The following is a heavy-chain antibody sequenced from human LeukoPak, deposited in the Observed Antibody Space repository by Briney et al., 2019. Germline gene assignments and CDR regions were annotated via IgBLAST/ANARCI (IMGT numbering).Heavy chain of an antibody. V-gene: IGHV4-4*02. D-gene: IGHD2-8*02. CDR2: ISHGGIT. J-gene: IGHJ4*02. Sequence: PSETLSLTCAVSGDSISSRNWWNWVRQSPGKGLDWVGEISHGGITKYNPSLKNRVTISKDNSRNEFSLKLNSVTAADTAVYFCARSAGWWSLDYWGQGALVTVS. CDR3: ARSAGWWSLDY. CDR1: GDSISSRNW.